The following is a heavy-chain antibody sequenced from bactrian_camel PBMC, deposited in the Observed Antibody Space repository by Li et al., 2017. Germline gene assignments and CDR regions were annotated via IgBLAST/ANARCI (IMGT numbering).Heavy chain of an antibody. Sequence: QLVESGGGTVQTGGSLRLSCAASGFAFSIYWMYWVRQAPGKERDGVAAIFSGGSNTYYSTSVKGRFTISQDNANNTMYLQMNSLTPEDTAMYYCAACLCSSSESNYWGQGTQVTVS. CDR2: IFSGGSNT. CDR1: GFAFSIYW. D-gene: IGHD3*01. V-gene: IGHV3S25*01. J-gene: IGHJ4*01. CDR3: AACLCSSSESNY.